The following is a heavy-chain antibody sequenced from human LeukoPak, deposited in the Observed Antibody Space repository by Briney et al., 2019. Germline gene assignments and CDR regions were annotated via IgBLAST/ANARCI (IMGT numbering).Heavy chain of an antibody. CDR3: AREDTSLEKYGFDY. Sequence: GGSLRLSCAASGFTFGSYWLHWVRQAPGKGLVWVSRISSDGSSTSYADPVKGRFTISRDNAKNTLYLQMNSLRAEDTAVYYCAREDTSLEKYGFDYWGQGTLVTVSS. D-gene: IGHD5-18*01. J-gene: IGHJ4*02. CDR1: GFTFGSYW. CDR2: ISSDGSST. V-gene: IGHV3-74*01.